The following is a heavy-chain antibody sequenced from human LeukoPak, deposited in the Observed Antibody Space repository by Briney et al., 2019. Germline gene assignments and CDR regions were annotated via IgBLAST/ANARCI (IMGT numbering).Heavy chain of an antibody. D-gene: IGHD3-10*01. V-gene: IGHV3-9*01. Sequence: GGSLRLSCAASGFTFDDYAMHWVRQAPGKGLEWVSGISWNSGSIGYADSVKGRFTISRDNAKNSLYLQMNSLRAEDTALYYCAKWGGGMDVWGQGTTVTVSS. CDR2: ISWNSGSI. CDR3: AKWGGGMDV. CDR1: GFTFDDYA. J-gene: IGHJ6*02.